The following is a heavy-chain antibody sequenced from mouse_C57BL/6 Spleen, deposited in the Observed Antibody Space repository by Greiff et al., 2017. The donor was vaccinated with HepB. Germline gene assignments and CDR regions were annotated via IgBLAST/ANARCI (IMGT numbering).Heavy chain of an antibody. J-gene: IGHJ4*01. CDR3: AREGDYDDYYAMDY. V-gene: IGHV1-54*01. CDR1: GYAFTNYL. CDR2: INPGSGGT. Sequence: QVQLQQSGAELVRPGPSVKVSCKASGYAFTNYLIEWVKQRPGQGLEWIGVINPGSGGTNYNEKFKGKATLTADKSSSTAYMQLSSLTSEDSAVYFCAREGDYDDYYAMDYWGQGTSVTVSS. D-gene: IGHD2-4*01.